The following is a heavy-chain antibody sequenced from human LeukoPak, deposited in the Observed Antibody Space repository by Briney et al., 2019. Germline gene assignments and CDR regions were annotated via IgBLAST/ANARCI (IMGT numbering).Heavy chain of an antibody. CDR3: ARDPRGPDNWFDP. CDR1: GGSISSSSYY. D-gene: IGHD3-10*01. V-gene: IGHV4-39*07. CDR2: IYYSGST. Sequence: SETLSLTCTVSGGSISSSSYYWGWIRQPPGKGLEWIGSIYYSGSTYYNPSLKSRVTISVDTSKSQFSLKLSSVTAADMAVYYCARDPRGPDNWFDPWGQGALVTVSS. J-gene: IGHJ5*02.